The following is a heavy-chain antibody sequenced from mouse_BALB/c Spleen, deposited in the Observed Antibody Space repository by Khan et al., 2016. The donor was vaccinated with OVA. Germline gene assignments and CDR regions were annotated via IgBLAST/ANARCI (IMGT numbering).Heavy chain of an antibody. V-gene: IGHV5-6-5*01. J-gene: IGHJ3*01. CDR3: ARDYWFTY. CDR2: ISSGGST. CDR1: GFTFSNYA. Sequence: EVELVESGGGLVKPGGSLKLSCAASGFTFSNYAMSWVRQTPEKRLEWVASISSGGSTYYPDSVKGRFTISRDNDRNIQYLQMSSLRSEDTARYDCARDYWFTYGGQGTLVTVSA.